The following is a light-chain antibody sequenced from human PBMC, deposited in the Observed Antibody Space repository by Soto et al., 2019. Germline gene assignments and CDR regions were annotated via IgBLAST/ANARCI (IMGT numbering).Light chain of an antibody. CDR3: QQYNNWPAIT. CDR1: QSVSTN. CDR2: GAS. J-gene: IGKJ5*01. Sequence: EIVMTQSPATLSVSPGERATLSCRASQSVSTNLAWYQQKPGQAPRLLMFGASTRATGIPARFSGSGCGTEFALTISSLQPEDFAVYYCQQYNNWPAITFGQGTRLEIK. V-gene: IGKV3D-15*01.